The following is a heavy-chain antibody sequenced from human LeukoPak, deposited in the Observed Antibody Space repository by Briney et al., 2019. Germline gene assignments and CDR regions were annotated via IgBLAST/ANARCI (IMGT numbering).Heavy chain of an antibody. Sequence: SQTLSLTCTVSGGSISSGGYYWSWIRQHPGKGLGWIGYIYYSGSTYYNPSLKSRVTISVDTSKNQFSLKLSSVTAADTAVYYCAREPTSRDGYKSYGMDVWGQGTTVTVSS. V-gene: IGHV4-31*03. CDR3: AREPTSRDGYKSYGMDV. D-gene: IGHD5-24*01. CDR2: IYYSGST. J-gene: IGHJ6*02. CDR1: GGSISSGGYY.